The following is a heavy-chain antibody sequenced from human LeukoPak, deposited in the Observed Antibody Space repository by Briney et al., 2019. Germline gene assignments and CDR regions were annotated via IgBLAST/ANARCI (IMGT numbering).Heavy chain of an antibody. V-gene: IGHV4-38-2*02. CDR3: ARVTQPTDFYDFWSGYYLDY. Sequence: SETLSLTCTVSGYSISSGYYWGWIRQPPGKGLEWIGSIYHSGSTYYNPSLKSRVTTSVDTSKNQFSLKLSSVTAADTAVYYCARVTQPTDFYDFWSGYYLDYWGQGTLVTVSS. D-gene: IGHD3-3*01. J-gene: IGHJ4*02. CDR2: IYHSGST. CDR1: GYSISSGYY.